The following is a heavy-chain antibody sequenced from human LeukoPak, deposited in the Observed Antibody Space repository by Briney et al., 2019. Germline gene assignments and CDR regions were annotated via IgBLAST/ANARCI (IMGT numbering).Heavy chain of an antibody. CDR1: GFTFSNAW. V-gene: IGHV3-15*01. Sequence: PGGSLRLSCAASGFTFSNAWMSWVRQAPAKGLEGVGRIKSKTDGGTTDYAAPVKGRFTISRDDSKNTLYLQMNSLKTEDTAVYYCTYDSSGLDAFDIWGQGTMVTVSS. CDR2: IKSKTDGGTT. J-gene: IGHJ3*02. D-gene: IGHD3-22*01. CDR3: TYDSSGLDAFDI.